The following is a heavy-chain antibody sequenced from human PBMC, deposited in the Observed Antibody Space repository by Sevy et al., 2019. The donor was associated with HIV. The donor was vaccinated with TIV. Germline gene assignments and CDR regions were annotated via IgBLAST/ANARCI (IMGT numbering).Heavy chain of an antibody. CDR2: ISNSGTTI. Sequence: GGSLRLSCAASGFTFSSYEMNWVRQAPGKGLEWVSYISNSGTTISYSDSVKGRFTISRDNARNSLYLQMNSLRPEDTAVYYCARDLPPSATTVAHFDCWGQGTLVTVSS. D-gene: IGHD4-17*01. J-gene: IGHJ4*02. CDR1: GFTFSSYE. CDR3: ARDLPPSATTVAHFDC. V-gene: IGHV3-48*03.